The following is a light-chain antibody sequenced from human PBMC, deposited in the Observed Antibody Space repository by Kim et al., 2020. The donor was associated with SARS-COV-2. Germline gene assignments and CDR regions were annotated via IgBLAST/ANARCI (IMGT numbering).Light chain of an antibody. J-gene: IGLJ3*02. CDR2: GKN. CDR3: NSRDSSGNHLV. V-gene: IGLV3-19*01. Sequence: ALGQTVRITCQGDSLRSYYASWYQQKPGQAPVLVIYGKNNRPSGFPDRFSGSSSGNTASLTITGAQAEDEADYYCNSRDSSGNHLVFGGGTKLTVL. CDR1: SLRSYY.